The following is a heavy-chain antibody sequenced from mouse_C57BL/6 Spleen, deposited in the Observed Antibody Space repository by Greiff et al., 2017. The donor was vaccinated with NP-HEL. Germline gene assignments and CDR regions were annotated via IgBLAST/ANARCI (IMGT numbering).Heavy chain of an antibody. CDR2: IDPNSGGT. Sequence: VQLQQPGAELVKPGASVKLSCKASGYTFTSYWMHWVKQRPGRGLEWIGRIDPNSGGTKYNEKFKSKATLTVDKPSSTAYMQLSSLTSEDSAVYYCARGAYYYGSSRYWYFDVWGTGTTVTVSS. D-gene: IGHD1-1*01. CDR1: GYTFTSYW. V-gene: IGHV1-72*01. J-gene: IGHJ1*03. CDR3: ARGAYYYGSSRYWYFDV.